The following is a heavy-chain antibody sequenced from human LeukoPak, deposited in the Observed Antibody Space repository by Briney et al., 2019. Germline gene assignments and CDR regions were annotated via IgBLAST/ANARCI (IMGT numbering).Heavy chain of an antibody. CDR1: GFTFSSYS. J-gene: IGHJ4*02. Sequence: GGSLRLSCAASGFTFSSYSMSWVRQAPGKGLEWVSGISGGGGTYYADSVKGRFTISRDNSKNTLYLQVNSLRAEDTGVYYCAREVYSSGWSSFDYWGQGTLVTVSS. CDR3: AREVYSSGWSSFDY. V-gene: IGHV3-23*01. CDR2: ISGGGGT. D-gene: IGHD6-19*01.